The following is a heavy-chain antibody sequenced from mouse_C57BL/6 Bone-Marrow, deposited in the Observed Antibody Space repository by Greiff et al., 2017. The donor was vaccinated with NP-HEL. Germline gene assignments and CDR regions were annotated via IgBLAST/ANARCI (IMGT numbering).Heavy chain of an antibody. J-gene: IGHJ3*01. V-gene: IGHV1-19*01. Sequence: QLQQSGPVLVKPGASVKMSCKASGYTFTDYYMNWVKQSHGKSLEWIGVINPYNGGTSYNQKFKGKATLTVDKASSTAYMELNSLTSEDSAVYYCAREGPLFAYWGQGTLVTVSA. CDR3: AREGPLFAY. CDR1: GYTFTDYY. D-gene: IGHD3-3*01. CDR2: INPYNGGT.